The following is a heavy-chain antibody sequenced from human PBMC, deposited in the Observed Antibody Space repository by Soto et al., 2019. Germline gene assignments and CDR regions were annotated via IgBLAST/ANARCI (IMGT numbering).Heavy chain of an antibody. Sequence: GGSLRLSCVMSRLTLSNYALNLVRQAPGKGLEWVSSISGSGDTTYYADSVKGRFTISRDNSKNTLYLQMNSLRVEDTALYYCAKADYSYSWAPGDYWGQGTLVTVSS. CDR2: ISGSGDTT. D-gene: IGHD6-13*01. CDR3: AKADYSYSWAPGDY. CDR1: RLTLSNYA. J-gene: IGHJ4*02. V-gene: IGHV3-23*01.